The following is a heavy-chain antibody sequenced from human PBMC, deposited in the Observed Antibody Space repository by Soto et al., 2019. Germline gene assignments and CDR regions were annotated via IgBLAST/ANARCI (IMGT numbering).Heavy chain of an antibody. J-gene: IGHJ4*02. V-gene: IGHV3-74*01. D-gene: IGHD2-2*01. CDR2: ISGDGRTT. Sequence: EVQLVESGGGLVQPGGSLRLSCAASGFTFSGHWMHWVRQAPGKGLVWVSRISGDGRTTSHADSVKGRFTISRDNAKNTLYLQVNSLRVEDTAVYYCARGVPNCSSSSCYFDFWGQGILVTVSS. CDR1: GFTFSGHW. CDR3: ARGVPNCSSSSCYFDF.